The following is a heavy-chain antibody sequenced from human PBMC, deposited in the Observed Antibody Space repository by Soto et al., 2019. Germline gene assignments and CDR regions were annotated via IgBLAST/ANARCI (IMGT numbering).Heavy chain of an antibody. CDR3: ARPGGATDY. J-gene: IGHJ4*02. Sequence: PSDALSLTYTASGSSISSSSYYWGWIRQHPGKELEWIGSIYYSGSTYYNPSLKSRVTISVDTSKNQFSLKLSSVTAADTAVYYCARPGGATDYWGQGTLVTVSS. V-gene: IGHV4-39*01. CDR1: GSSISSSSYY. CDR2: IYYSGST. D-gene: IGHD3-16*01.